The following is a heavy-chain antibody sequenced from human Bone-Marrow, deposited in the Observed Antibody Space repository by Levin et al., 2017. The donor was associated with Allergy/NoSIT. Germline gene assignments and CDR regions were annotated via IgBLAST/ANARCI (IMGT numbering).Heavy chain of an antibody. V-gene: IGHV3-23*01. D-gene: IGHD3-22*01. CDR3: ALDSSGGY. Sequence: GGSLRLSCAASGFTFSSYAMSWVRRAPGKGLEWVSAISGSGDSTYYADSVRGRFTISRDNSKNTLYLQMNSLRAEDTAVYYCALDSSGGYWGQGTLVTVSS. CDR1: GFTFSSYA. CDR2: ISGSGDST. J-gene: IGHJ4*02.